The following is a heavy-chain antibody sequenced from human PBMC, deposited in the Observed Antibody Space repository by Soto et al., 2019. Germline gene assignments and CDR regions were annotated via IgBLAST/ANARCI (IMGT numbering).Heavy chain of an antibody. CDR1: GYSFTYYH. Sequence: XSVKVSCKASGYSFTYYHRHLVRQAPGQGLEWLGRINPKSGGTSTAQKFQGWVTMTTDTSISTASMEPTRLTSDDTAIYYCARGDSTDCSNGVCSFFYNQDMDFWGQGTTVTVSS. V-gene: IGHV1-2*04. CDR2: INPKSGGT. D-gene: IGHD2-8*01. J-gene: IGHJ6*02. CDR3: ARGDSTDCSNGVCSFFYNQDMDF.